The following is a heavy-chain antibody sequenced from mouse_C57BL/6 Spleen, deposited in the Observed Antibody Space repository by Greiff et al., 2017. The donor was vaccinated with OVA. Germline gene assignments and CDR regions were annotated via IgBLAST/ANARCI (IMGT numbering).Heavy chain of an antibody. V-gene: IGHV1-67*01. CDR2: INPDYGDA. CDR1: GYTFTDYS. J-gene: IGHJ2*01. CDR3: ARILLRPYVDY. Sequence: QVQLQQSGAELVRPGASVKISCKASGYTFTDYSMHWVKQRPAQSLEWIGVINPDYGDASYNQKFKGKATLTVDKSSSTAYMELGSLTSEDSAVYYCARILLRPYVDYWGQGTTLTVSS.